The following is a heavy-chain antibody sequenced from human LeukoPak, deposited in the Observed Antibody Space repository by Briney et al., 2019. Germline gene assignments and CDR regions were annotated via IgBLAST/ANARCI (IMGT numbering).Heavy chain of an antibody. CDR3: AREAGADCSGGSCYRLYYFDY. Sequence: PGRSLRLPCAASGFTFSSYAMHWVRQAPGKGLEWVAVISYDGSNKYYADSVKGRFTISRDNSKNTLYLQMNSLRAEDTAVYYCAREAGADCSGGSCYRLYYFDYWGQGTLVTVSS. D-gene: IGHD2-15*01. CDR1: GFTFSSYA. V-gene: IGHV3-30-3*01. J-gene: IGHJ4*02. CDR2: ISYDGSNK.